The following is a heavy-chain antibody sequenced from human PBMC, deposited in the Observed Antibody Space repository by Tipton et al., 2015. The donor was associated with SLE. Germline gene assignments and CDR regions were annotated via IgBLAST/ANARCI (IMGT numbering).Heavy chain of an antibody. D-gene: IGHD3-16*01. J-gene: IGHJ3*02. CDR1: GYTFSDYD. V-gene: IGHV1-8*01. CDR2: MFPNNGDT. CDR3: ARGGRILGSYTFDI. Sequence: QLVQSGAEVKKPGASVKVSCKASGYTFSDYDINWVRQAPGQGLEWMGWMFPNNGDTGYAQKFQGRVTMTRNTSINTAYMELGNLRSEDTAVYYCARGGRILGSYTFDIWGQGTMVTVSS.